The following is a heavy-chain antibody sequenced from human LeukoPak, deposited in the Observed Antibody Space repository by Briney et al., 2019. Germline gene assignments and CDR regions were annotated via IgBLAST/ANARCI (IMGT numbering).Heavy chain of an antibody. J-gene: IGHJ4*02. V-gene: IGHV3-23*01. CDR3: AKVSGGYIQAGYFDY. CDR2: ISGSGGST. Sequence: PGGSPRLSCAASGFTFSSYAMSWVRQAPGKGLEWVSAISGSGGSTYYADSVKGRFTISRDNSKNTLYLQMNSLRAEDTAVYYCAKVSGGYIQAGYFDYWGQGTLVTVSS. CDR1: GFTFSSYA. D-gene: IGHD5-18*01.